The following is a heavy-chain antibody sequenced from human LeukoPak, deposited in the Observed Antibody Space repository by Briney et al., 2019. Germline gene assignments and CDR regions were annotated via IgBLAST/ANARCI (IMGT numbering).Heavy chain of an antibody. D-gene: IGHD3-3*01. Sequence: SVKVSCKASGGTFSSYAISWVRQAPGQGLEWMGGIIPIFGTANYAQKFQGRVTITTDESTSTAYMELSSLRSEDTAVYYCARKPKGYDFWSGYYDYWGQGTLSPSPQ. CDR1: GGTFSSYA. J-gene: IGHJ4*02. CDR3: ARKPKGYDFWSGYYDY. V-gene: IGHV1-69*05. CDR2: IIPIFGTA.